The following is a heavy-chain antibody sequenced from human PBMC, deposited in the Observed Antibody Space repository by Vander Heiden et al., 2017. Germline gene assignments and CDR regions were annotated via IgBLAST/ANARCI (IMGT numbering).Heavy chain of an antibody. D-gene: IGHD2-15*01. V-gene: IGHV4-39*01. J-gene: IGHJ4*02. CDR2: FYYSGST. CDR3: ARVGSGATLFDY. Sequence: QLQLQESGPGLVKPSETLSLTCTVSGGSISSSSYYWGWIRQPPGKGLEWIGNFYYSGSTYYNPSLKSRVTISVDTSKNQFSLKLSSVTAADTAVYYCARVGSGATLFDYWGQGTLVTVSS. CDR1: GGSISSSSYY.